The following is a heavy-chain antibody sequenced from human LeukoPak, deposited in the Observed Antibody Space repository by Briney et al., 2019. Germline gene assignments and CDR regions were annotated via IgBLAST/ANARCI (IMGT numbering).Heavy chain of an antibody. CDR2: ISNNGGYT. Sequence: GGSLRLSCAASGVTLGTYAMSWARQAPGKGLEWVSAISNNGGYTYYADSVQGRFTISRDNSKSTLCLQMNSLRAEDTAVYYCAKQLGYCSDGSCYFPYWGQGTLVTVSS. D-gene: IGHD2-15*01. CDR3: AKQLGYCSDGSCYFPY. V-gene: IGHV3-23*01. J-gene: IGHJ4*02. CDR1: GVTLGTYA.